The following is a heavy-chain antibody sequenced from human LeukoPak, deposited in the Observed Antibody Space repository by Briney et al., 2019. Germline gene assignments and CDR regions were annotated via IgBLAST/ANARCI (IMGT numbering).Heavy chain of an antibody. D-gene: IGHD6-19*01. CDR3: ARDSRAVAYYGMDV. CDR1: GYTFTGYY. V-gene: IGHV1-2*02. J-gene: IGHJ6*02. Sequence: ASVKVSCKASGYTFTGYYMHWVRQAPGQGLEWMGWINPNSGGTNYAQKFQGRVTMTRDTSISTAYMELSRLRSDGTAVYYCARDSRAVAYYGMDVWGQGTTVTVSS. CDR2: INPNSGGT.